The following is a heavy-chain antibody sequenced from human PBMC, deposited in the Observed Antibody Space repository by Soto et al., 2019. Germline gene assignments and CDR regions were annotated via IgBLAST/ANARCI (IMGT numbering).Heavy chain of an antibody. CDR2: ISYNGGEK. Sequence: GGSLRLSCAVSGFTFDKFGMLWVRQAPGKGMEWVAVISYNGGEKNYLDSVKGRFTISRDNSKNTLYLQMNSLRPDDTALYYCVKRGGAENGWFLDHWGEGTLVTVSS. CDR1: GFTFDKFG. V-gene: IGHV3-30*18. D-gene: IGHD6-19*01. CDR3: VKRGGAENGWFLDH. J-gene: IGHJ4*02.